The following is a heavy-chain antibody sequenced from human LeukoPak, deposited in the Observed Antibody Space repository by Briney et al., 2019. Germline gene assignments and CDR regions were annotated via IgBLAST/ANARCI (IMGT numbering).Heavy chain of an antibody. CDR2: IYHSGST. D-gene: IGHD2-2*01. Sequence: SQTLSLTCAVSGGSISSGGYSWSWVRQPPGKGLEWIGYIYHSGSTYYNPSLKSRVTISVDRSKNQFSLRLSSVTAADTAVYYCARAPLRYCSSTSCSCFDYWGQGTLVTVSS. CDR3: ARAPLRYCSSTSCSCFDY. J-gene: IGHJ4*02. V-gene: IGHV4-30-2*01. CDR1: GGSISSGGYS.